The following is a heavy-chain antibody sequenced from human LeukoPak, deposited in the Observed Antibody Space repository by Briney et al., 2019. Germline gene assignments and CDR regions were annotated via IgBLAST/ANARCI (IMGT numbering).Heavy chain of an antibody. CDR3: AKGAIAALNAYFDY. J-gene: IGHJ4*02. Sequence: GGSLRLSCAASGFTFSSYGMSWVRQAPGKGLEWVSAISGSGGNTYYADSVKGRFTISRDNSKNTLYLQMNSLRAEDTAVYYCAKGAIAALNAYFDYWGQGTLVTVSS. V-gene: IGHV3-23*01. CDR2: ISGSGGNT. D-gene: IGHD2-15*01. CDR1: GFTFSSYG.